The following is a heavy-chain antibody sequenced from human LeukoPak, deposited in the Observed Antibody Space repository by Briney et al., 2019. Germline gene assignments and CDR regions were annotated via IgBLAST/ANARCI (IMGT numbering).Heavy chain of an antibody. D-gene: IGHD4-17*01. CDR1: VYTSTTYY. J-gene: IGHJ4*02. CDR3: AAGDLVYDY. CDR2: INPSGGST. V-gene: IGHV1-46*01. Sequence: ASVKVSCKASVYTSTTYYMHWVRQAPGQGLEWMGIINPSGGSTGYAQKFQGRVTMTRDTSTSTVYMELSSLRSEDTAVYYCAAGDLVYDYWGQGTLVTVSS.